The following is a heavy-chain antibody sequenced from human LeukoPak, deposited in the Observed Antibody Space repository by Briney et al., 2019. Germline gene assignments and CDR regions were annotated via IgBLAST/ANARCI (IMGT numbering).Heavy chain of an antibody. D-gene: IGHD4/OR15-4a*01. CDR2: IWHDGSNR. CDR1: GFIFRNYD. Sequence: GGSLRLSCAASGFIFRNYDMHWVRQAPGKGLKWVAVIWHDGSNRYYADSVKGRSTISRDNSKNTLYLQMNSLRAEDTAVYYCARDSDYGETGLDYWGQGTLVTVSS. CDR3: ARDSDYGETGLDY. J-gene: IGHJ4*02. V-gene: IGHV3-33*01.